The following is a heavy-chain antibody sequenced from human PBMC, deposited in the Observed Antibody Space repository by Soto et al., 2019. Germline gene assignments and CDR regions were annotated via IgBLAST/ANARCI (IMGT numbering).Heavy chain of an antibody. J-gene: IGHJ4*02. CDR1: GYMFTYYH. V-gene: IGHV1-46*01. Sequence: QVQLVQSGAEVKKPGASVKVSCKTSGYMFTYYHVHWVRQAPGQGLEWMGIINPNGGDTRYAQNFQGRVIMTRATSTSTVYMEVSSLRSEDTALYYCARVLYSSGLLFYLDYWGQGTLVTVSS. CDR3: ARVLYSSGLLFYLDY. D-gene: IGHD5-18*01. CDR2: INPNGGDT.